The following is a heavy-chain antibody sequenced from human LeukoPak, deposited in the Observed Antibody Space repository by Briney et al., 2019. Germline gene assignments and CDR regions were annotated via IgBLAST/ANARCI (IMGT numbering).Heavy chain of an antibody. J-gene: IGHJ6*03. CDR3: ASEGSGYYPTAYYYYMDV. CDR1: GGSFSGYY. V-gene: IGHV4-34*01. CDR2: INHSGST. Sequence: PSETLSLTCAVYGGSFSGYYWSWIRQPPGKGLEWIGEINHSGSTNYNPSLKSRVTISVDTSKNQFSLKLSSVTPEDTAVYYCASEGSGYYPTAYYYYMDVWGKGTTVTVSS. D-gene: IGHD3-3*01.